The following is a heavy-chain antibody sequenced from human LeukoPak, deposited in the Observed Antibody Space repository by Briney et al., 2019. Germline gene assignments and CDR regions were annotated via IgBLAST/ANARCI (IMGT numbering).Heavy chain of an antibody. CDR2: IYYNVAT. CDR3: ARVRDGSNRNWAY. J-gene: IGHJ4*02. V-gene: IGHV4-39*02. CDR1: GGYISSSIYY. Sequence: SETLSLTCTVSGGYISSSIYYWGWFRQPPGKGLEWIGSIYYNVATYYNSSLKSRVTISVDTSKNHLSLKLSSVTAADTAVYYCARVRDGSNRNWAYWGQGTLVTVSS. D-gene: IGHD5-24*01.